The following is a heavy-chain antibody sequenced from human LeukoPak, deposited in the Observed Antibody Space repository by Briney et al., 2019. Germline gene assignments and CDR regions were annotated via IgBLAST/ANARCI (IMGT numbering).Heavy chain of an antibody. D-gene: IGHD3-16*01. J-gene: IGHJ3*02. CDR3: ARDTAPQGLPDAFGI. CDR2: ISSSSSYI. V-gene: IGHV3-21*01. Sequence: GGSLRLSCAASGFTFSSYSMNWVRQAPGKGLGWVSSISSSSSYIYYADSVKGRFTISRDNAKNSLYLQMNSLRAEDTAVYYCARDTAPQGLPDAFGIWGQGTMVTVSS. CDR1: GFTFSSYS.